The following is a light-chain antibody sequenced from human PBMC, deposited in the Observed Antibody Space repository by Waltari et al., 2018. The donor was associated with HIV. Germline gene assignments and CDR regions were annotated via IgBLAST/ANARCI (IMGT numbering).Light chain of an antibody. CDR1: QSVRSN. J-gene: IGKJ2*01. Sequence: EILMTQSPATLSVSPGERATLSCRASQSVRSNLAWYQRKPGQAPRLLIYDASTRATGIPDRFSGSGSGTEFTLTISGLQSEDFAVYYCQQYNNWPPYTFGQGTKLDIK. CDR3: QQYNNWPPYT. V-gene: IGKV3-15*01. CDR2: DAS.